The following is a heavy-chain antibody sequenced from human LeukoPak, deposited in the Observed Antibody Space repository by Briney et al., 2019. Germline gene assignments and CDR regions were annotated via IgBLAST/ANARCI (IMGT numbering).Heavy chain of an antibody. CDR3: ARDGGGSSGYYWGLGY. Sequence: GGSLRLSCAASGFTFSTYTIHWVRQVPGKGLMWVSRINNDGRSTTYADSVKGRFTISRDNPKNTLYLQMNSLRAEDTAVYYCARDGGGSSGYYWGLGYWGQGTLVTVSS. CDR2: INNDGRST. CDR1: GFTFSTYT. V-gene: IGHV3-74*01. J-gene: IGHJ4*02. D-gene: IGHD3-22*01.